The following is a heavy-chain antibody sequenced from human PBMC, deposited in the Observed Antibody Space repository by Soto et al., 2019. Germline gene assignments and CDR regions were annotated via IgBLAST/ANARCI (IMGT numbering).Heavy chain of an antibody. CDR1: GGSFSSCA. Sequence: VINSCNAAGGSFSSCAMGWGRQQPGQGLEWMGGIIPIFGTANYAKKFQGRVTITADKSTSTAYMALSSLRSEDTAVYHCANHYYDSSGYYAPNWFAPWGQGTLVPVS. D-gene: IGHD3-22*01. J-gene: IGHJ5*02. V-gene: IGHV1-69*06. CDR2: IIPIFGTA. CDR3: ANHYYDSSGYYAPNWFAP.